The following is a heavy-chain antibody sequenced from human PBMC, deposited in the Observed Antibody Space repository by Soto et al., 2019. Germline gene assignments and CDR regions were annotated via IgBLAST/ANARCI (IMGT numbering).Heavy chain of an antibody. D-gene: IGHD2-2*01. CDR2: ISSSSSYI. CDR3: ARERGRPAGDIVVVPAASSGMDV. V-gene: IGHV3-21*01. J-gene: IGHJ6*02. Sequence: EVQLVESGGGLVKPGGSLRLSCAASGFTFSSYSMNWVRQAPGKGLEWVSSISSSSSYIYYADSVKGRFTISRDNAKNSLYLQMNRLRGEDTAVYYCARERGRPAGDIVVVPAASSGMDVWGQGTTVTVSS. CDR1: GFTFSSYS.